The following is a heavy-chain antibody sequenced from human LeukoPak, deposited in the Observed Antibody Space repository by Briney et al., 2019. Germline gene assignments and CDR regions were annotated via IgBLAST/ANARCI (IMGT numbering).Heavy chain of an antibody. Sequence: PGGSLRLSCAASGFTFSNAWMSWVRQAPGKGLEWVGRIKSKTDGGTTDYAAPVEGRFTISRDDSKNTLYLQMNSLKTEDTAVYYCTTVSGIAAAGRASDAFDIWGQGTMVTVSS. J-gene: IGHJ3*02. D-gene: IGHD6-13*01. CDR2: IKSKTDGGTT. CDR1: GFTFSNAW. CDR3: TTVSGIAAAGRASDAFDI. V-gene: IGHV3-15*01.